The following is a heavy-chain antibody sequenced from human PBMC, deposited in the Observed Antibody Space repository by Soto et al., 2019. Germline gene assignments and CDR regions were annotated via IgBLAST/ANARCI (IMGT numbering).Heavy chain of an antibody. D-gene: IGHD5-12*01. CDR1: GFTFSSYA. CDR3: ASPPVATMPLDY. V-gene: IGHV3-30-3*01. CDR2: ISFDGSNK. Sequence: PGGSLRLSCAASGFTFSSYAMHWVRQAPGKGLEWVAIISFDGSNKYYADSVKGRFTISRDNSKNTLYLQMNSLRPEDTAVYYCASPPVATMPLDYWGQGTLVTVSS. J-gene: IGHJ4*02.